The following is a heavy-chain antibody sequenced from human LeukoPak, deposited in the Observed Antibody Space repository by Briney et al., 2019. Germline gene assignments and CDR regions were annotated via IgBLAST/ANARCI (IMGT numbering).Heavy chain of an antibody. D-gene: IGHD3-10*01. J-gene: IGHJ4*02. CDR2: FDPEDGET. CDR3: ATDRYYGSGSYRFDY. Sequence: ASVKVSCKVSGYTLTELSMHWVRQAPGKGLEWMGGFDPEDGETIYAQKFQGRVTMTEDTSADTAYMELSSLRSEDTAVYYCATDRYYGSGSYRFDYWGQGTLVTVSS. V-gene: IGHV1-24*01. CDR1: GYTLTELS.